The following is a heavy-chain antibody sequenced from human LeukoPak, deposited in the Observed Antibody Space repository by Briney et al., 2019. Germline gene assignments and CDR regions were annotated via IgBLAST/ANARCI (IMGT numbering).Heavy chain of an antibody. J-gene: IGHJ4*02. CDR1: GFTLSTYA. CDR2: TSSSDAGT. V-gene: IGHV3-23*01. Sequence: GGSLRLSCAASGFTLSTYAMSWVRQTPGKGLEWVAATSSSDAGTYHADSVRGRFTISRDNSKNTLYLQMNSLRAEDAAVYYCAKDSLRTVPKASFDYWGQGTLVTVSS. CDR3: AKDSLRTVPKASFDY. D-gene: IGHD2-2*01.